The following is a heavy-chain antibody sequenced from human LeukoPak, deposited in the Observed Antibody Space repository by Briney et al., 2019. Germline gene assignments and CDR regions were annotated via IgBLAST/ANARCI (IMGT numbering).Heavy chain of an antibody. V-gene: IGHV3-33*01. J-gene: IGHJ4*02. D-gene: IGHD2-21*01. CDR2: IWYDGSNK. CDR1: GFTFSSYG. Sequence: GGSLRLSCAASGFTFSSYGMHWVRQAPGKGLEWVAVIWYDGSNKYYADSVKGRFTISRDNSKNTLYLQMNSLKAEDTAMYYCARDTTATIVGPDYWGQGTLVTVSS. CDR3: ARDTTATIVGPDY.